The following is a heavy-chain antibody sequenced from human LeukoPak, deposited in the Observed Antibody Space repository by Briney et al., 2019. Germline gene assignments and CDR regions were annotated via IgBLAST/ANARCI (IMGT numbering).Heavy chain of an antibody. J-gene: IGHJ4*02. D-gene: IGHD3-10*01. CDR2: IYYSGST. Sequence: SETLSLTCTVSGGSISSSSYYWGWIRQPPGKGLEWIGSIYYSGSTYYNPSLKSRVTISVDTSKNQFSLKLSSVTAADTAVYYCARHNYGSGGYILNYWGQGTLVTVSS. CDR3: ARHNYGSGGYILNY. V-gene: IGHV4-39*01. CDR1: GGSISSSSYY.